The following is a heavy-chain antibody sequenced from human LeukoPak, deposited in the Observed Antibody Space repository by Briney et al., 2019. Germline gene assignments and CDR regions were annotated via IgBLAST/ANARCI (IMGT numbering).Heavy chain of an antibody. CDR3: ARHRSGWLQSSFDY. Sequence: SETLSLTCSVSGGSISSSSSYWGWIRQPPGRGLEWIGSIYYSGSSFDNPALKSRVTISVDTSKNQFSLKLSSVTAADTAVYYCARHRSGWLQSSFDYWGQGTLVTVSS. CDR2: IYYSGSS. V-gene: IGHV4-39*01. D-gene: IGHD5-24*01. J-gene: IGHJ4*02. CDR1: GGSISSSSSY.